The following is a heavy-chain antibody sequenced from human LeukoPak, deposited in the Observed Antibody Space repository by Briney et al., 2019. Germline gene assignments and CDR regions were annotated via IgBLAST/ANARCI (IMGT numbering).Heavy chain of an antibody. V-gene: IGHV4-38-2*02. CDR2: SHHSGNT. D-gene: IGHD6-19*01. CDR1: GYSISSGYY. Sequence: SETLSLTCSVSGYSISSGYYWGWIRQPPGKGLEWIGSSHHSGNTYYNPSLKSRVTISVDTSKNQFSLKLKSVTAADTAVYFCARASGWSRSQYYFYYMDVWGKGTTVTVSS. J-gene: IGHJ6*03. CDR3: ARASGWSRSQYYFYYMDV.